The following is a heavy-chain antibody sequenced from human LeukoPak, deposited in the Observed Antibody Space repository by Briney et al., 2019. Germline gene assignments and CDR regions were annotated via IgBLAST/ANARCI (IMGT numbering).Heavy chain of an antibody. Sequence: PGGSLRLSCAASGFTFSSYGMHWVRQAPGKGLEWVAVISYDGSNKYYADSVKGRLTISRDNSKNTLYLQMNSLRAEDTAVYYCAKDAEAYSSSWYVDYWGQGTLVTVSS. D-gene: IGHD6-13*01. CDR3: AKDAEAYSSSWYVDY. CDR1: GFTFSSYG. J-gene: IGHJ4*02. V-gene: IGHV3-30*18. CDR2: ISYDGSNK.